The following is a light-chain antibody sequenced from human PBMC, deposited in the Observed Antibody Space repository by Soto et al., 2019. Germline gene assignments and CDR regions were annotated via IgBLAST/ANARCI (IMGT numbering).Light chain of an antibody. Sequence: QSVLTQPPSVSGAPGQRVSISCTGSSSNIGAGYDVHWYQQLPGTAPKLLIYGSTNRPSGVPDRFSGSKSGTSASLAITGLQAEDEADYYCQSYDSSLEKVVFGGGTKLTVL. CDR3: QSYDSSLEKVV. J-gene: IGLJ2*01. CDR2: GST. V-gene: IGLV1-40*01. CDR1: SSNIGAGYD.